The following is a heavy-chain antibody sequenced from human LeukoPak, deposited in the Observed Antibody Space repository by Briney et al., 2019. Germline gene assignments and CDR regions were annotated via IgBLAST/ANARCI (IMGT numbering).Heavy chain of an antibody. CDR3: ARHREGYCTGDSRYGGDY. CDR2: IYPDDSDT. CDR1: GYSFSTYW. V-gene: IGHV5-51*01. Sequence: GESLKISCRGSGYSFSTYWIGWVRQMPGEGLEWMGIIYPDDSDTRYSPSFQGQVTISADKSITTAYLQWSSLKASDTAMYYCARHREGYCTGDSRYGGDYWGQGTLVTVSS. D-gene: IGHD2-15*01. J-gene: IGHJ4*02.